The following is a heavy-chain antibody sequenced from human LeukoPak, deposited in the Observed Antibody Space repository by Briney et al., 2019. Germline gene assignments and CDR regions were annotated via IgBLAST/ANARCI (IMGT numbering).Heavy chain of an antibody. J-gene: IGHJ4*02. CDR2: IWYDGSNK. CDR1: GFTFSSYG. V-gene: IGHV3-33*01. D-gene: IGHD6-19*01. Sequence: GRSLRLSCAASGFTFSSYGMHWVRQAPGKGLEWVAVIWYDGSNKYYADSVKGRFTISRDNSKNTLYLQMNSLRAEDTAVYYCARDATLRIAVAAYWGQGTLVTVSP. CDR3: ARDATLRIAVAAY.